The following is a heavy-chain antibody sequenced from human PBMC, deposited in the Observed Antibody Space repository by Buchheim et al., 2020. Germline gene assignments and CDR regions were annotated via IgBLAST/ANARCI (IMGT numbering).Heavy chain of an antibody. CDR3: ARDPAAHIAAAGGDY. D-gene: IGHD6-13*01. CDR2: ISYDGSNK. V-gene: IGHV3-30-3*01. CDR1: GFTFSSYA. J-gene: IGHJ4*02. Sequence: QVQLVESGGGVVQPGRSLRLSCAASGFTFSSYAMHWVRQAPGKGLEWVAVISYDGSNKYYAESVKGRFTISGDNSKNTPYLQMNSLRAEDTAVYYCARDPAAHIAAAGGDYWGQGTL.